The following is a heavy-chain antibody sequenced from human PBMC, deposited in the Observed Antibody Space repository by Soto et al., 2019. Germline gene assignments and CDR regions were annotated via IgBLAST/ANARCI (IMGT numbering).Heavy chain of an antibody. D-gene: IGHD1-1*01. Sequence: LSLTCAVYGGSFSGYYWSWIRQPPGKGLEWIGEINHSGSTNYNPSLKSRVTISVDTSKNQFSLKLSSVTAADTAVYYCARGLELERDYYYYGMDVWGQGTTVTVSS. J-gene: IGHJ6*02. V-gene: IGHV4-34*01. CDR1: GGSFSGYY. CDR3: ARGLELERDYYYYGMDV. CDR2: INHSGST.